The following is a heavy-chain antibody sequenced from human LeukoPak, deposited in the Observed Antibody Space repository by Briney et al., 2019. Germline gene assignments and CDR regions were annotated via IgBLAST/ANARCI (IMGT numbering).Heavy chain of an antibody. V-gene: IGHV3-30*04. D-gene: IGHD5-24*01. J-gene: IGHJ4*02. Sequence: GRSLRLSCAASGFTFSSYAMHWVRQAPGKGLEWVAVISYDGSNKYYADSVKGRFTISRDNSKNTLYLQMNSLRAEDTAVYYCAKAVIESNYYFDYWGQGTLVTVSS. CDR3: AKAVIESNYYFDY. CDR2: ISYDGSNK. CDR1: GFTFSSYA.